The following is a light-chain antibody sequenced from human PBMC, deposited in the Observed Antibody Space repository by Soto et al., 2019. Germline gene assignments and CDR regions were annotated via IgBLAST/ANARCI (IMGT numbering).Light chain of an antibody. J-gene: IGLJ3*02. CDR3: GSLTTTRIWV. V-gene: IGLV2-14*01. Sequence: QSVLTQPASVSGSPGQSITMSCTGSTSDFGDDKYVSWYQQQPGKGPNLLIYGVSNRPSGVSNRFSGSKSGNTASLTISGLQGDDEADYFCGSLTTTRIWVFGGGTKVTV. CDR1: TSDFGDDKY. CDR2: GVS.